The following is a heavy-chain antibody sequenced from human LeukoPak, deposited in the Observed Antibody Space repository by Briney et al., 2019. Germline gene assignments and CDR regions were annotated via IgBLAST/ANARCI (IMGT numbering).Heavy chain of an antibody. D-gene: IGHD6-13*01. CDR3: ARGLIAAATVDDY. Sequence: GGSQRLSCAASGFTFSSYGMNWVRQAPGKGLEWVSYISSSSSTIYYADSVKGRFTISRDNAKKSLDLQMNSLRAEDTAVYYCARGLIAAATVDDYWGQGALVTVSS. CDR1: GFTFSSYG. CDR2: ISSSSSTI. V-gene: IGHV3-48*01. J-gene: IGHJ4*02.